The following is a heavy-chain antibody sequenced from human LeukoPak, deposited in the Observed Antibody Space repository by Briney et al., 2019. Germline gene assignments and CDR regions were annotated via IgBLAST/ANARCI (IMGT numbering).Heavy chain of an antibody. CDR1: GFTFSGSA. J-gene: IGHJ4*02. V-gene: IGHV3-73*01. D-gene: IGHD3-16*02. Sequence: PGGSLRLSCAASGFTFSGSAMHWVRQASGKGLEWVGRIRSKANSYATAYAASVKGRFTISRDDSKNTAYLQMNSLKTEDTAVYYCTRLYDYVWGSYRPEEGFDYRGQGTLVTVSS. CDR3: TRLYDYVWGSYRPEEGFDY. CDR2: IRSKANSYAT.